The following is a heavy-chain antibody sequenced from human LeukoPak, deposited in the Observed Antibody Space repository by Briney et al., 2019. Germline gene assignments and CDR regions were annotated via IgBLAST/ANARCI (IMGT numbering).Heavy chain of an antibody. CDR3: ARVWHYYDSSGYYFDY. CDR1: GFTFSSYW. V-gene: IGHV3-74*01. Sequence: GGSLRLSCAASGFTFSSYWMHRVRQAPGKGLVWVSRINSDGSSTSYADSVKGRFTISRDNAKNTLYLQMNSLRAEDTAVYYCARVWHYYDSSGYYFDYWGQGTLVTVSS. CDR2: INSDGSST. J-gene: IGHJ4*02. D-gene: IGHD3-22*01.